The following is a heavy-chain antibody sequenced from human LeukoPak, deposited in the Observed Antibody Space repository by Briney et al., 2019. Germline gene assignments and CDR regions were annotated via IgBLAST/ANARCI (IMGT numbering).Heavy chain of an antibody. V-gene: IGHV3-9*01. Sequence: GRSLRLSCAASGFTFDDYAMHWVRQAPGKGLEWVSGISWNSGSIGYADSVKGRFAISRDNAKNSLYLQMNSLRAEDTALYHCAKESAARYYFDYWGQGTLVTVSS. J-gene: IGHJ4*02. CDR3: AKESAARYYFDY. CDR1: GFTFDDYA. CDR2: ISWNSGSI. D-gene: IGHD6-13*01.